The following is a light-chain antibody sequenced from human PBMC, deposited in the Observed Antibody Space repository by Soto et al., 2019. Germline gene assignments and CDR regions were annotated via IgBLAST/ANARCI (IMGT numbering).Light chain of an antibody. CDR2: DAS. J-gene: IGKJ5*01. V-gene: IGKV3-11*01. Sequence: EIVLTQSPASLSLSPGEGATLSCRASQSVSTYLAWFQQKFGQPPRLLIYDASKRATGIPARFSGSGSGTDFTLTINSLDTDDFAVYYCQQRSDWPITFGQGTRLEI. CDR1: QSVSTY. CDR3: QQRSDWPIT.